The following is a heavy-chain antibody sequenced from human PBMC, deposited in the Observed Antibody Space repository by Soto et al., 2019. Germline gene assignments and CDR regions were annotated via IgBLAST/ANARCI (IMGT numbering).Heavy chain of an antibody. J-gene: IGHJ1*01. CDR2: ISSNGGST. Sequence: GGSLRLSCSASGFTFSSYAMHWVRQAPGKGLEYVSAISSNGGSTYYADSVKARFTISRDNSKNTLYLQMSSLRAEDTAVYYCVKDLTDSSGYYGYFQHWGQGTLVTVSS. CDR1: GFTFSSYA. CDR3: VKDLTDSSGYYGYFQH. V-gene: IGHV3-64D*06. D-gene: IGHD3-22*01.